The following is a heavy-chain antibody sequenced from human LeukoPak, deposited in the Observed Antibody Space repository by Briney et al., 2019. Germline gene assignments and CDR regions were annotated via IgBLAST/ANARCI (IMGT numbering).Heavy chain of an antibody. D-gene: IGHD2-2*01. CDR3: ARVPAATPNNWFDP. CDR1: GGTFSSYA. J-gene: IGHJ5*02. V-gene: IGHV1-69*06. CDR2: IIPIFGTA. Sequence: SVKVSCKASGGTFSSYAISWVRQAPGQGLEWMGGIIPIFGTANYAQKFQGRVTITADKSTSTAYMELSSLRSEDTAVYYCARVPAATPNNWFDPWGQGTLVTVTS.